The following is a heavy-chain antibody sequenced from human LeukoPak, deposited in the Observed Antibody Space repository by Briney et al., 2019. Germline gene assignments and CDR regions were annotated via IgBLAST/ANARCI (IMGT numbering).Heavy chain of an antibody. CDR1: GGSISSGSYY. V-gene: IGHV4-61*02. CDR2: IYTSGST. D-gene: IGHD3-3*01. CDR3: ARDVYDFWSGYYIGAFDI. J-gene: IGHJ3*02. Sequence: PSETLSLTCTVSGGSISSGSYYWSWIRQPAGKGLEWIVRIYTSGSTNYNPSLKSRVTISVDTSKNQFSLKLSSVTAADTAVHYCARDVYDFWSGYYIGAFDIWGQGTMVTVSS.